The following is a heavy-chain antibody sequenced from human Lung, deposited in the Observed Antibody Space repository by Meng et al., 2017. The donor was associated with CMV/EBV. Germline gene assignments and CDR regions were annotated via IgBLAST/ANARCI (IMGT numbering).Heavy chain of an antibody. CDR3: ARDPGYCSSTSCRVVY. CDR1: GFTFSSYS. D-gene: IGHD2-2*03. V-gene: IGHV3-21*01. Sequence: GESXKISCAASGFTFSSYSMNWVRQAPGKGLEWVSSISSSSSYIYYADSVKGRFTISRDNAKNSLYLQMNSLRAEDTAVYYCARDPGYCSSTSCRVVYLGQGXLVTVSS. CDR2: ISSSSSYI. J-gene: IGHJ4*02.